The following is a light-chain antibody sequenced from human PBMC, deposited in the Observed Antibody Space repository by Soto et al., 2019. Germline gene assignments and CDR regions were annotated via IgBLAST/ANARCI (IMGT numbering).Light chain of an antibody. V-gene: IGKV3-20*01. CDR1: QSVSSTY. CDR3: QQYGSSPPFT. CDR2: GAY. Sequence: EIVLTQSPGTLSLSPGERATLSCRASQSVSSTYLAWYKQKPGQAPRLLIYGAYSRATGIPDRFSGGGSGTDFTLTISRLEPEDFAVYYCQQYGSSPPFTFGPGTKVDIK. J-gene: IGKJ3*01.